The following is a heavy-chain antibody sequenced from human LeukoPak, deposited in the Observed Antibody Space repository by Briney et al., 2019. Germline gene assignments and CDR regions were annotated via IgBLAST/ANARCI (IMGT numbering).Heavy chain of an antibody. V-gene: IGHV1-18*01. CDR2: ISTHNGNT. J-gene: IGHJ4*02. CDR1: GYTFTSYG. CDR3: ARGGYYYDSSGYYTFDY. D-gene: IGHD3-22*01. Sequence: GASMKVSCKASGYTFTSYGFSWVRQAPGQGLEWMGWISTHNGNTKYAQKLQGRVTMTTDTSTSTAHMELRSLRPDDTAVYYCARGGYYYDSSGYYTFDYWGQGTLVTVSS.